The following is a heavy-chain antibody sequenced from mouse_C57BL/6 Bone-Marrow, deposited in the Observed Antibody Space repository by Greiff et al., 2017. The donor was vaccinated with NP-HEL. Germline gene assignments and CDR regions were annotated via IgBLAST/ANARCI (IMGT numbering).Heavy chain of an antibody. V-gene: IGHV1-81*01. J-gene: IGHJ2*01. D-gene: IGHD1-1*01. CDR2: IYPRGGNT. Sequence: QVQLQQSGAELARPGASVKLSCKASGYTFTSYGISWVKQRTGQGLEWIGEIYPRGGNTYYNEKFKGKATLTADKSSSTAYMELRSLTSEDAAVYFCARLQLLRYQYYFDYWGQGTTLTVSS. CDR1: GYTFTSYG. CDR3: ARLQLLRYQYYFDY.